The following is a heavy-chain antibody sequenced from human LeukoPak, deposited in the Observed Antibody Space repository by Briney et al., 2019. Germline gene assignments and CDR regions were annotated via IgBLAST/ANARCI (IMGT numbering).Heavy chain of an antibody. CDR3: ARRLIVVPFAGSFDY. D-gene: IGHD2-15*01. J-gene: IGHJ4*02. CDR1: GGSISSGDYY. V-gene: IGHV4-30-4*08. Sequence: SQTLSLTCTVSGGSISSGDYYWSWSRQPPGKGLEWIGYIYYSGSTYYNPSLKSRVTISVDTSKNQFSLKLSSVTAADTAVYYCARRLIVVPFAGSFDYWGQGTLVTVSS. CDR2: IYYSGST.